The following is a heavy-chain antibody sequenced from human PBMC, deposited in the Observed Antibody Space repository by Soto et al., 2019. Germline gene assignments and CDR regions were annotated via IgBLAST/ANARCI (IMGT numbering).Heavy chain of an antibody. CDR3: AKDRGPYCSGGICYPPSWFDP. CDR2: ITGIDGRT. V-gene: IGHV3-23*01. CDR1: GFTFGNYA. D-gene: IGHD2-15*01. J-gene: IGHJ5*02. Sequence: RLSCVGSGFTFGNYAMSWVRQAPGTGLEWVSSITGIDGRTYYADSVKGRFTISRDNPKNTLYLQMNNLRAEDTAMFYCAKDRGPYCSGGICYPPSWFDPWGQGTQVTVSS.